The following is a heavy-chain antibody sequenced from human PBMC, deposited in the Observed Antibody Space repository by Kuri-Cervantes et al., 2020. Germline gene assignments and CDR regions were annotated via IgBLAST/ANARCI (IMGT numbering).Heavy chain of an antibody. Sequence: SCTVSGGSISSYYWSWIRQPPGKGLEWIGYIYYSGSTNYNPSLKSRVTISVDTSKNQFSLKLSSVTAADTAVYYCARGGFDLLSLHFDYWGQGTLVTVSS. CDR3: ARGGFDLLSLHFDY. D-gene: IGHD3-10*01. V-gene: IGHV4-59*01. J-gene: IGHJ4*02. CDR2: IYYSGST. CDR1: GGSISSYY.